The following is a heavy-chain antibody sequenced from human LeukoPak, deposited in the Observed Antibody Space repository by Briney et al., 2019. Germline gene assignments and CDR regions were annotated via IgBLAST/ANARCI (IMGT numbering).Heavy chain of an antibody. V-gene: IGHV4-34*01. Sequence: SETLSHTCAVYGGSFSGYYWNWIRQPPGKGLEWIGEINHSGSTNYNPSLKSRVTISVDTSKNQFSLKLSSVTAADTAVYYCARSGVVPASLYYYYYYMDVWGKGTTVTVSS. CDR3: ARSGVVPASLYYYYYYMDV. CDR1: GGSFSGYY. J-gene: IGHJ6*03. D-gene: IGHD2-2*01. CDR2: INHSGST.